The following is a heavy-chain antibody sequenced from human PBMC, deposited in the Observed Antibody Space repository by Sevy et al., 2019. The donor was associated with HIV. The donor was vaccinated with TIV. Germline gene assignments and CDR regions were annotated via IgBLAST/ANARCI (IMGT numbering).Heavy chain of an antibody. CDR3: ARIYDSSGYYFLGYYYGMDV. D-gene: IGHD3-22*01. CDR2: ISGSGGST. Sequence: GGSLRLSCAASGFTFSSYAMSWVRQAPGKGLEWVSAISGSGGSTYYADSVKGRFTISRDNSKNTLYLQMNSLRGEDTALYYCARIYDSSGYYFLGYYYGMDVWGQGTTVTVSS. J-gene: IGHJ6*02. CDR1: GFTFSSYA. V-gene: IGHV3-23*01.